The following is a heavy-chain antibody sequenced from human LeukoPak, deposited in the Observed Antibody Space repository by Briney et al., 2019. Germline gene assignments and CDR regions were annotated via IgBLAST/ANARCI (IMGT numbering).Heavy chain of an antibody. Sequence: PGGSLRLSCAAFGFTFSSYAMHWVRQAPGKGLEWVAVISYDGSNKYYADSVKGRFTISRDNSKNTLYLQMNSLRAEDTAVYYCARSSPHYGDVTPDFDYWGQGTLVTVSS. CDR3: ARSSPHYGDVTPDFDY. D-gene: IGHD4-17*01. J-gene: IGHJ4*02. CDR2: ISYDGSNK. V-gene: IGHV3-30-3*01. CDR1: GFTFSSYA.